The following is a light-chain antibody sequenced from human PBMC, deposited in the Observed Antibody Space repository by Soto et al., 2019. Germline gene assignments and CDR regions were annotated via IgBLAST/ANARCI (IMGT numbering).Light chain of an antibody. CDR1: STDIGAYNY. Sequence: QSVVTQPPSASGSPGQSVTISCTGTSTDIGAYNYVSWYQHHPGKAPKLMIFDVTKRPAGVPDRFSGSKSGNTASLTVSGLHADDEAAYYCSSYAGSGTYVVFGGGTQLTVL. J-gene: IGLJ2*01. CDR2: DVT. CDR3: SSYAGSGTYVV. V-gene: IGLV2-8*01.